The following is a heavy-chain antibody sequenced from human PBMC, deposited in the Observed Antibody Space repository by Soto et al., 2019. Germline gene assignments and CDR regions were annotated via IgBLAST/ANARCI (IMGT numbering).Heavy chain of an antibody. V-gene: IGHV4-39*01. CDR1: GGSISSSSYY. J-gene: IGHJ6*02. CDR3: ARHGTEAGYSSSWYRDYYYYGMDV. CDR2: IYYSGST. Sequence: SETLSLTCTVSGGSISSSSYYWGWIRQPPGKGLEWIVSIYYSGSTYYNPSLKSRVTISVDTSKNQFSLKLSSVTAADTAVYYCARHGTEAGYSSSWYRDYYYYGMDVWGQGTTVTVSS. D-gene: IGHD6-13*01.